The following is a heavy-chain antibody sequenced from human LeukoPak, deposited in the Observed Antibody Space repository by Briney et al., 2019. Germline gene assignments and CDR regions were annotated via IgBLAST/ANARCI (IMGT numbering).Heavy chain of an antibody. CDR3: AKGKWELLAPFDY. V-gene: IGHV3-23*01. CDR2: ISGSGGST. Sequence: GGSLRLSCAASGFTSSSYAMSWVRQAPGEGLEWVSDISGSGGSTYYADSVKGRFTISRDNSKNTLYLQMNSLRAEDTAIYYCAKGKWELLAPFDYWGQGTLVTVSS. CDR1: GFTSSSYA. J-gene: IGHJ4*02. D-gene: IGHD1-26*01.